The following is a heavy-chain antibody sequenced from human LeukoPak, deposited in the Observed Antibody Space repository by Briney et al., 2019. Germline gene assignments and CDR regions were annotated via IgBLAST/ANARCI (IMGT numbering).Heavy chain of an antibody. CDR1: GGTFSSYT. V-gene: IGHV1-69*13. CDR2: IIPIFGTA. CDR3: ATNGGYSGYLVAPLDY. Sequence: SVKVSCKASGGTFSSYTISWVRQAPGQGLEWMGGIIPIFGTANYAQKFQGRVTITADESTSTAYVELSSLRSEDTAVYYCATNGGYSGYLVAPLDYWGQGTLVTVSS. D-gene: IGHD5-12*01. J-gene: IGHJ4*02.